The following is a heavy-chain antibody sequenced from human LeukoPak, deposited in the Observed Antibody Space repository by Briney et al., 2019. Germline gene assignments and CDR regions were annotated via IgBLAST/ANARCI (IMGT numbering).Heavy chain of an antibody. CDR1: GFTVSSNY. D-gene: IGHD6-19*01. J-gene: IGHJ5*02. V-gene: IGHV3-53*01. CDR3: AREAEAGLNWFDP. Sequence: PGGSLRLSCAASGFTVSSNYMSWVRQAPGKGLEWVSVIYSGGSTYYADSVKGRFTISRDNSKNTLYLQMNSLRAEDTAVYYCAREAEAGLNWFDPWGQGTLVTVSS. CDR2: IYSGGST.